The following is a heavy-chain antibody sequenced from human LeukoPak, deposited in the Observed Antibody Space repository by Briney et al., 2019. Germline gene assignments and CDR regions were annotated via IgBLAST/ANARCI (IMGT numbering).Heavy chain of an antibody. Sequence: GASVKVSCKTTGYTFTGYHLHWVRQAPGQGLEWMAWIQSDSGDTNYAQKFQGRVTVTRDKSTRTSYIEVDRLSSDDTAVYYCARDLTGDLYTFFDYWCQGTLVTVSS. CDR2: IQSDSGDT. V-gene: IGHV1-2*02. J-gene: IGHJ4*02. CDR1: GYTFTGYH. D-gene: IGHD3-16*02. CDR3: ARDLTGDLYTFFDY.